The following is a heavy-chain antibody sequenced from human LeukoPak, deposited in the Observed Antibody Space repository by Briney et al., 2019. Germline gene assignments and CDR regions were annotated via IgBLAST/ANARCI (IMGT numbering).Heavy chain of an antibody. V-gene: IGHV1-69*04. CDR2: IIPILGIA. J-gene: IGHJ3*02. Sequence: ASVKVSCKASGYTFTGYYMHWVRQAPGQGLEWMGRIIPILGIANYAQKFQGRVTITADKSTSTAYMELSSLRSEDTAVYYCARGSDAFDIWGQGTMVTVSS. CDR1: GYTFTGYY. CDR3: ARGSDAFDI.